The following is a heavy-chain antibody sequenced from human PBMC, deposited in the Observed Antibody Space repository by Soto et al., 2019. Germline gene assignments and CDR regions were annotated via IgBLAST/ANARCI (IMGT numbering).Heavy chain of an antibody. CDR2: IIPIFGTA. V-gene: IGHV1-69*06. CDR1: GGTFSSYA. J-gene: IGHJ4*02. CDR3: AGGGGAGGLGRKASFDY. Sequence: QVQLVQSGAEVKKPGSSVKVSCKASGGTFSSYAISWVRQAPGQGLEWMGGIIPIFGTANYAQKFQGRVTITADKSTSTAYMELSSLRSEDTAVYSCAGGGGAGGLGRKASFDYWGQGTLVTVSS. D-gene: IGHD7-27*01.